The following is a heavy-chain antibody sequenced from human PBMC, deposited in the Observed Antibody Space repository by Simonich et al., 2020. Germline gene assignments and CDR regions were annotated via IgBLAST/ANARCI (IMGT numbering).Heavy chain of an antibody. CDR2: INPNSGGT. V-gene: IGHV1-2*06. J-gene: IGHJ6*02. CDR3: ARVPGIYYYYGMDV. CDR1: GYTFTGYY. D-gene: IGHD3-10*01. Sequence: GAEVKKPGASVKVSCKASGYTFTGYYKHWVRQAPGQGLEWMGRINPNSGGTNYAQKFQGRVTMTRDTSISTAYMELSRLRSDETAVYYCARVPGIYYYYGMDVWGQGTTVTVSS.